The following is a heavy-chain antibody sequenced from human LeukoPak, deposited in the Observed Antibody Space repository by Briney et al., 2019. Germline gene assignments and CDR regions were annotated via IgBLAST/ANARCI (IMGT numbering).Heavy chain of an antibody. CDR2: IKQDGSEK. Sequence: GGSLRLSCAASGFTFDDYGMSWVRQAPGKGLEWVANIKQDGSEKYYVDSVKGRFTISRDNAKNSLYLQMNSLRAEDTAVYYCARGFSAPVRGVNYMDVWGKGTTVTISS. D-gene: IGHD3-10*01. V-gene: IGHV3-7*04. CDR1: GFTFDDYG. J-gene: IGHJ6*03. CDR3: ARGFSAPVRGVNYMDV.